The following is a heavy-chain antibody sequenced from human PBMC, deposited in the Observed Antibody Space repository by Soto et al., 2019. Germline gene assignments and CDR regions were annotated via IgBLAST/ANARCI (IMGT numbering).Heavy chain of an antibody. CDR1: GFTFSSYA. Sequence: GGSLRLSCAASGFTFSSYAMSGVRQAPGKGLEWVSAISGSGGSTYYADSVKGRFTISRDNSKNTLYLQMNSLRAEDTAVYYCAKDRYGSGSYEAPMDVWGQGTTVTVSS. J-gene: IGHJ6*02. D-gene: IGHD3-10*01. CDR3: AKDRYGSGSYEAPMDV. V-gene: IGHV3-23*01. CDR2: ISGSGGST.